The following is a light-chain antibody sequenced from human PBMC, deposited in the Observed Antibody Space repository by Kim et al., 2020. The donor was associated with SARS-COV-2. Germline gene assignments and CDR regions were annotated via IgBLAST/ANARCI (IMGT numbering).Light chain of an antibody. Sequence: LSPGERATLSCGTSHSVSSSFLAWYQQRPGRAPRLVIYGASTRATGIPDRFSGSGSGTDYTLTISRVEPEDIAVYYCQQYVSSPRTFGQGTKLEI. J-gene: IGKJ2*01. CDR3: QQYVSSPRT. V-gene: IGKV3D-20*01. CDR2: GAS. CDR1: HSVSSSF.